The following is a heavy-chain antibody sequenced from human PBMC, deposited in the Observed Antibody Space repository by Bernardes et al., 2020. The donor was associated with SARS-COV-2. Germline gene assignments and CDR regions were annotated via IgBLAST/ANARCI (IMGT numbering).Heavy chain of an antibody. CDR2: INHSGST. D-gene: IGHD2-2*01. CDR1: GGSFSGYY. CDR3: ARGGDIVVVPAALRFDY. J-gene: IGHJ4*02. V-gene: IGHV4-34*01. Sequence: SETLSLTCAVYGGSFSGYYWSWIRQPPGKGLEWIGEINHSGSTNYNPSLKSRVTISVDTSKNQFSLKLSSVTAADTAVYYCARGGDIVVVPAALRFDYWGQGTLVTVSS.